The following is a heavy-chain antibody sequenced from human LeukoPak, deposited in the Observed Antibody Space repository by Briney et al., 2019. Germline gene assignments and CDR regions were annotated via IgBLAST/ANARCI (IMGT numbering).Heavy chain of an antibody. V-gene: IGHV3-64*01. J-gene: IGHJ4*02. CDR3: ARDPGIAVAAYFFDY. CDR2: ISSNGGST. D-gene: IGHD6-19*01. Sequence: GGSLRLSCAASGFTFSSYAMHWVRQAPGKGLEYVSAISSNGGSTHYANSVKGRFTISRDNSKNTLYLQMGSLRAEDMAVYYCARDPGIAVAAYFFDYWGQGTLVTVSS. CDR1: GFTFSSYA.